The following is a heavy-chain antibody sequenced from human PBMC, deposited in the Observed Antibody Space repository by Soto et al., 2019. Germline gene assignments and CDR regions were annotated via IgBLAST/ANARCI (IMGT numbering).Heavy chain of an antibody. D-gene: IGHD2-2*01. J-gene: IGHJ5*02. CDR2: INPYNGNT. CDR3: ARGFVVGANDH. CDR1: GYTFSNFG. Sequence: ASVKVSCKASGYTFSNFGITWVRQAPGQGLEWMGWINPYNGNTNYAQVVQGRVTMTTDTSTSTAYMELRSLRFDDTAVYFCARGFVVGANDHWGQGTLVTVSS. V-gene: IGHV1-18*01.